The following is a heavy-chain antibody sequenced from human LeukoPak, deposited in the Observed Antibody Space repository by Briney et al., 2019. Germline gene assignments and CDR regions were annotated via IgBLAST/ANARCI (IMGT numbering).Heavy chain of an antibody. D-gene: IGHD3-10*01. Sequence: GGSLRLSCAASGFTFDDYAMHWVRQAPGKGLEGVSGISWNSGNIVYADYVKGRFTVSRDNAKNSLYLQMNSLRAEDTAVYYCARDQSGSGSYYINPPFDYWGQGTLVTVSS. J-gene: IGHJ4*02. V-gene: IGHV3-9*01. CDR2: ISWNSGNI. CDR1: GFTFDDYA. CDR3: ARDQSGSGSYYINPPFDY.